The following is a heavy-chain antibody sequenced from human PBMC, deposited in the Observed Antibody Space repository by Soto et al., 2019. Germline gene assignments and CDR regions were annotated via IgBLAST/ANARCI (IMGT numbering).Heavy chain of an antibody. CDR3: TRVSPFLTGPDY. J-gene: IGHJ4*02. D-gene: IGHD3-9*01. V-gene: IGHV1-46*03. CDR2: INPSDGST. CDR1: GHPFTSYY. Sequence: ASVKVSCKASGHPFTSYYMHWVRQAPGQGLEWMGIINPSDGSTYYPQKFRGRVTVTRDTSTSTVYMELSLRSEDTAVYYCTRVSPFLTGPDYWGQGTLVTVSS.